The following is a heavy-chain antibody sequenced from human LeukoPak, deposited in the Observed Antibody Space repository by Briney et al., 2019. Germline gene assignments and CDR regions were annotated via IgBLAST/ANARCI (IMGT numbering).Heavy chain of an antibody. CDR2: ISYDGSNK. CDR1: RLTFSIYD. J-gene: IGHJ6*01. CDR3: ARESPYDYGMDG. Sequence: GGSLTLSCAVSRLTFSIYDMQWVRQAPGGGREWVAIISYDGSNKFHADSVKGRFTISRHISKHTLYLQVHSMRGEDATVYLCARESPYDYGMDGWRERTKV. V-gene: IGHV3-30-3*01.